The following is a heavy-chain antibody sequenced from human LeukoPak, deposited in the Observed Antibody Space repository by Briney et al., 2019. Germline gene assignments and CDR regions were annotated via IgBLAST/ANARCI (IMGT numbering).Heavy chain of an antibody. V-gene: IGHV1-18*01. J-gene: IGHJ6*03. CDR3: ARPAKGAYYYYYMDV. CDR2: ISTYNGNT. CDR1: GNSLPTYG. Sequence: ASVKVSCKASGNSLPTYGITWVRQAPGQGLEWMGWISTYNGNTQYGQNFQGRVSMTRDTSTNTAYLELRGLRSNDTAVYVCARPAKGAYYYYYMDVWGKGTTVTVSS. D-gene: IGHD2-2*01.